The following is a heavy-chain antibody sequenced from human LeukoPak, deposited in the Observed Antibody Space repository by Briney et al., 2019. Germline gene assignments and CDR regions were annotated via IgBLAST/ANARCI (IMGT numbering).Heavy chain of an antibody. J-gene: IGHJ4*02. D-gene: IGHD2-15*01. CDR2: ISDSGGST. CDR1: GFTANSNY. Sequence: GGSLRLSCAAFGFTANSNYMGWVRQAPGKGLEWVSAISDSGGSTYYADSVKGRFTISRDNSKNTLYLQMNSLRAEDTAVYYCAKDRVCSGGSCYFDYWGQGTLVTVSS. CDR3: AKDRVCSGGSCYFDY. V-gene: IGHV3-23*01.